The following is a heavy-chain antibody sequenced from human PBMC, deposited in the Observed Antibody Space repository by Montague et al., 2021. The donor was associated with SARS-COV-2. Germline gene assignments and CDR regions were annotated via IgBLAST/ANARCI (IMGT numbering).Heavy chain of an antibody. D-gene: IGHD3-3*01. CDR2: IYYSGST. CDR1: GGSISSGGYY. J-gene: IGHJ5*02. CDR3: ARAVSITIFGVVGWFDP. Sequence: TLSLTCTVSGGSISSGGYYWSRIRQHPGKGLEWIGYIYYSGSTYYNPSLKSRVTISVDTSKNQFSLKLSSVTAADTAVYYCARAVSITIFGVVGWFDPWGQGTLVTVSS. V-gene: IGHV4-31*03.